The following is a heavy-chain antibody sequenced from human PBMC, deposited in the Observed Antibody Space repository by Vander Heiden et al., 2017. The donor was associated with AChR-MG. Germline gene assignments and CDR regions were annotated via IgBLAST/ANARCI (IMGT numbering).Heavy chain of an antibody. CDR3: ATDLRAEYNWNYVIH. CDR1: GYTLTELS. CDR2: FDPEDGET. J-gene: IGHJ4*02. Sequence: QVQLVQSGAEVKKPGASVKVSCKVSGYTLTELSMHWVRQAPGKGLGWMGGFDPEDGETIYEQKFQGRVTMTEDTSTDTAYMELSSLRSEDTAVYYCATDLRAEYNWNYVIHWGQGTLVTVSS. D-gene: IGHD1-7*01. V-gene: IGHV1-24*01.